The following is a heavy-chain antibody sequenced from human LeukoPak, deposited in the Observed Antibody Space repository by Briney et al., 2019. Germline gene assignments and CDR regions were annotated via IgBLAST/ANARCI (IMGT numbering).Heavy chain of an antibody. J-gene: IGHJ4*02. CDR1: GGSFSGYY. Sequence: SETLSLTCAVYGGSFSGYYWSWIRQPPGKGLEWIGEINHSGSTNYNPSLKSRVTISVDTSKNQFSLKLSSVTAADTAVYYCARGAQYDYVWGSYRPRTLNFDYWGQGTLVTVSS. D-gene: IGHD3-16*02. CDR2: INHSGST. V-gene: IGHV4-34*01. CDR3: ARGAQYDYVWGSYRPRTLNFDY.